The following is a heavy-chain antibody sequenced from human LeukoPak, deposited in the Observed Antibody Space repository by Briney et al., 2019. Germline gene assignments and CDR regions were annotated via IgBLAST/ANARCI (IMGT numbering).Heavy chain of an antibody. J-gene: IGHJ4*02. CDR1: GESISSGYY. Sequence: SETLSLTCTVSGESISSGYYWGWIRQPPGKGLEWIGSNYHSGSTYYNPSLKSRVTISVDRSKNQFSLKLSSVTAEDMAVYYCARDSRNHYYDSSGGHFDYWGQGTLVTVSS. V-gene: IGHV4-38-2*02. CDR2: NYHSGST. CDR3: ARDSRNHYYDSSGGHFDY. D-gene: IGHD3-22*01.